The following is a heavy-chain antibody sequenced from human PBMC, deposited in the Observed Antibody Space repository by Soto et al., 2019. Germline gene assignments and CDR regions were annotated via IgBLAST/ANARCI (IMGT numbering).Heavy chain of an antibody. V-gene: IGHV3-48*02. CDR3: ARGGGISSGWPPKYFDY. Sequence: GGSLRLSCAASGFTFSSYSMNWVRQAPGKGLEWVSYISSSSSTIYYADSVKGRFTISRDNAKNSLYLQMNSLRDEDTAVYYCARGGGISSGWPPKYFDYWGQGTLVTVSS. CDR1: GFTFSSYS. CDR2: ISSSSSTI. J-gene: IGHJ4*02. D-gene: IGHD6-19*01.